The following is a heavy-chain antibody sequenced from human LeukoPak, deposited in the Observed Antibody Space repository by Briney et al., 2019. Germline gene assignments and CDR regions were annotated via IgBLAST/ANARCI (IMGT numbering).Heavy chain of an antibody. V-gene: IGHV1-46*01. CDR1: GYTFISYY. Sequence: ASVKVSCKASGYTFISYYMYWVRQAPGQGLEWMGVINPSGGSTSYAQKFQGRVTMTRDTSTSTVYMELSSLRSEDTAVYYCARVNSGSGPSDYWGQGTLVTVSS. J-gene: IGHJ4*02. CDR2: INPSGGST. D-gene: IGHD6-19*01. CDR3: ARVNSGSGPSDY.